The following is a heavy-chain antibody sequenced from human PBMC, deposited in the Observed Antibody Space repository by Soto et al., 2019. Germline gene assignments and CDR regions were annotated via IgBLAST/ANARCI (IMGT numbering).Heavy chain of an antibody. J-gene: IGHJ6*02. V-gene: IGHV4-30-4*01. CDR3: ARDSREYGDYVGYYYGMDV. CDR1: GGSISSGDYY. CDR2: IYYSGST. D-gene: IGHD4-17*01. Sequence: QVQLQESGPGLVKPSQTLSLTCTVSGGSISSGDYYWGWIRQPPGKGLEWIGYIYYSGSTYYNPSLKSRVTISVDTSKNQFSLKLSSVTAADTAVYYCARDSREYGDYVGYYYGMDVWGQGTTVTVSS.